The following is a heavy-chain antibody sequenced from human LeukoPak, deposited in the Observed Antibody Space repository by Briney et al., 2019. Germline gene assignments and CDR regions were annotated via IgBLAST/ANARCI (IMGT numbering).Heavy chain of an antibody. CDR3: ARSPRCSGGSCSSPY. CDR1: GFTFSSYA. Sequence: GGSLRLSCAASGFTFSSYAMSWVRQAPGKGLEWVSVISGSGGSTYYADSVKGRFTISRDNAKNSLYLQMNSLRAEDTAVYYCARSPRCSGGSCSSPYWGQGTLVTVSS. V-gene: IGHV3-23*01. D-gene: IGHD2-15*01. CDR2: ISGSGGST. J-gene: IGHJ4*02.